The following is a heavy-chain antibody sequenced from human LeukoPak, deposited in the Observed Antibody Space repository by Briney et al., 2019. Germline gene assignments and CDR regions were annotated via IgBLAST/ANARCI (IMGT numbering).Heavy chain of an antibody. D-gene: IGHD5-12*01. CDR2: INHSGST. CDR3: ASLVATIDAFDI. J-gene: IGHJ3*02. V-gene: IGHV4-34*01. CDR1: GGSFSGYY. Sequence: SETLSLTCAVYGGSFSGYYWSWIRQPPGKGLEWIGEINHSGSTNYNPSLKSRVTISVDTSKNQFSLKLSSVTAADTAVYYCASLVATIDAFDIWGQGTMVTVSS.